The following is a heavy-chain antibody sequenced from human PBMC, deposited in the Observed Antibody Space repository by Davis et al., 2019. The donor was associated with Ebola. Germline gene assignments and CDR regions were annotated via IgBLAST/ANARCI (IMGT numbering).Heavy chain of an antibody. J-gene: IGHJ4*02. Sequence: SLKISCAASGFTFSSYAMHWVRQAPGKGLEWVAAISDDGRNKYYADSVKGRFTISRDNSKNTLYLQMNRLRAEDTAVYYCAKGSWPVNWELPYFDYWGQGTLVTVSS. CDR2: ISDDGRNK. CDR3: AKGSWPVNWELPYFDY. CDR1: GFTFSSYA. V-gene: IGHV3-30*18. D-gene: IGHD1-26*01.